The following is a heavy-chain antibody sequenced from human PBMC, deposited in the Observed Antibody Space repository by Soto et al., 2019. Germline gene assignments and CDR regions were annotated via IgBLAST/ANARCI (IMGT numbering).Heavy chain of an antibody. CDR1: GDSVSSNSAA. J-gene: IGHJ4*02. V-gene: IGHV6-1*01. CDR3: ARYSSGWEYYFDY. D-gene: IGHD6-19*01. CDR2: TYYRSKWYN. Sequence: SQTLSLTCAISGDSVSSNSAAWNWIRQSPSRGLEWLGRTYYRSKWYNDYAVSVKSRITINPDTSKNQFSLKLSSVTAADTAVYYCARYSSGWEYYFDYWGQGTLVTVSS.